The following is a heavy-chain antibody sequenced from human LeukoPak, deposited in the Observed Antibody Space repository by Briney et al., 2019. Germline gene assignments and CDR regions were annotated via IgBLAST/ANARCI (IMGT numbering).Heavy chain of an antibody. CDR2: INPSGGST. V-gene: IGHV1-46*01. Sequence: EASVKVSCKASGYTFTSYYMHWVRQTPGQGLEWMGIINPSGGSTSYAQKFQGRVTMTRDMSTSTVYMELSSLRSEDTAVYYCARDQGGETSYWGQGTLVTVSS. CDR1: GYTFTSYY. CDR3: ARDQGGETSY. D-gene: IGHD1-14*01. J-gene: IGHJ4*02.